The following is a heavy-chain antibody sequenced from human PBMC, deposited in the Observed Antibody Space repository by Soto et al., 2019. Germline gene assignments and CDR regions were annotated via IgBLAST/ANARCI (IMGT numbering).Heavy chain of an antibody. J-gene: IGHJ6*02. D-gene: IGHD6-6*01. Sequence: SETLSLTCTVSGGSISSSSYYWGWIRQPPGKGLEWIGSIYYSGSTYYNPSLRSRVTISVDTSKNQFSLKLSSVTAADTAVYYCAREVSSSSEGYYYYYYGMDVWGQGTTVTVSS. CDR2: IYYSGST. CDR3: AREVSSSSEGYYYYYYGMDV. V-gene: IGHV4-39*02. CDR1: GGSISSSSYY.